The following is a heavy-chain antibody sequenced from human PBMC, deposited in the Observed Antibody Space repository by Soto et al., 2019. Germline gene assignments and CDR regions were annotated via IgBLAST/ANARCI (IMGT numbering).Heavy chain of an antibody. CDR3: ARDPYCGGDCYSGPSYY. J-gene: IGHJ4*02. V-gene: IGHV1-18*01. CDR2: ISAYNGNT. Sequence: ASVKVSCKASGYTFTSYGISWVRQAPGQGLEWMGWISAYNGNTNYAQKLQGRVTMTTDTSTSTAYMELRSLRSDDTAMYYCARDPYCGGDCYSGPSYYWGQGTLVTVSS. D-gene: IGHD2-21*02. CDR1: GYTFTSYG.